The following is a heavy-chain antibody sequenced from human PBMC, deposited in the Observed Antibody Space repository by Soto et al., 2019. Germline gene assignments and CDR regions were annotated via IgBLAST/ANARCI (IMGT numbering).Heavy chain of an antibody. J-gene: IGHJ1*01. CDR2: ISYDGSNK. CDR1: GFTFSSYG. CDR3: AKDLGYFDWLNHDAEYFQH. Sequence: PGGSLRLSCAASGFTFSSYGMHWVRQAPGKGLEWVAVISYDGSNKYYADSVKGRFTISRDNSKNTLYLQMNSLRAEDTAVYYCAKDLGYFDWLNHDAEYFQHWGRGTLVTVSS. D-gene: IGHD3-9*01. V-gene: IGHV3-30*18.